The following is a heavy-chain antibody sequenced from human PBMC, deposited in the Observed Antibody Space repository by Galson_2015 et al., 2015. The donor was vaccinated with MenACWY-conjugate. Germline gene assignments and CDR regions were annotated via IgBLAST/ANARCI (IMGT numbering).Heavy chain of an antibody. Sequence: SVKVSCKASGYTFTSYGISWVRQAPGQGLEWMGWISAYNGNTNYAQKLQGRVTMTTDTSTSTAYMELRSLRSDDTAVYYCARDGGIVRATGEGDYWGQGTLVTVSS. V-gene: IGHV1-18*01. J-gene: IGHJ4*02. CDR3: ARDGGIVRATGEGDY. CDR2: ISAYNGNT. CDR1: GYTFTSYG. D-gene: IGHD1-26*01.